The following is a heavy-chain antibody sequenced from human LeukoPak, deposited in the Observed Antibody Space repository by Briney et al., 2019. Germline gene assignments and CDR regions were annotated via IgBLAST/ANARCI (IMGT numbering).Heavy chain of an antibody. Sequence: PSETLSLTCTVSGGSISSSSYYWGWIRQPPGKGLEWIGSIYYSGRSSYNPSLTSRVTISVDTSKNQFSLKLTSVTAADTAVYYCARDLAKEGVLLWFGELLSAYYYYGLDVWGQGATVTVSS. V-gene: IGHV4-39*07. CDR1: GGSISSSSYY. CDR2: IYYSGRS. D-gene: IGHD3-10*01. CDR3: ARDLAKEGVLLWFGELLSAYYYYGLDV. J-gene: IGHJ6*02.